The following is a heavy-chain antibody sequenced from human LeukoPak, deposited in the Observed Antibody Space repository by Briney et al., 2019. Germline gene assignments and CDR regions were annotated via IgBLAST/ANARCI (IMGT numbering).Heavy chain of an antibody. J-gene: IGHJ5*02. CDR2: IYYSGST. CDR3: ARDRIDIVVVPAADNWFDP. D-gene: IGHD2-2*01. V-gene: IGHV4-4*07. Sequence: PSETLSLTCTVSGGSISSYYWSWIRQPAGKGLEWIGSIYYSGSTYYNPSLKSRVTISVDTSKNQFSLKLSSVTAADTAVYYCARDRIDIVVVPAADNWFDPWGQGTLVTVSS. CDR1: GGSISSYY.